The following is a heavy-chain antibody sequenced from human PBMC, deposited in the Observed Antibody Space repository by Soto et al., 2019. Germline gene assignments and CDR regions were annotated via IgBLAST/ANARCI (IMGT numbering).Heavy chain of an antibody. J-gene: IGHJ4*02. D-gene: IGHD2-15*01. CDR1: GYIFTSYG. CDR3: ARDLGGWTDF. V-gene: IGHV1-18*01. Sequence: ASVKVSCKASGYIFTSYGISWVRQAPGQGLEWVGRVSPNIGITKYAQKLQGRVTMTTDTSTSTAYMELSSLRSEDTAVYYCARDLGGWTDFWGQGTRVSVSS. CDR2: VSPNIGIT.